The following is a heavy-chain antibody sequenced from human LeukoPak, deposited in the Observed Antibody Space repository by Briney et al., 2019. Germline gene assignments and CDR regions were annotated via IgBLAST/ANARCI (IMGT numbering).Heavy chain of an antibody. V-gene: IGHV1-18*01. CDR3: ARGGANCSGGRCPLNWFDA. CDR2: ISAYNGNT. Sequence: ASVKLSCKASGYTFTNYGITWVRQAPGQGLEWMGWISAYNGNTNYAQKLQGRVTMTIDKTTSTAYMELKSLRSDDTAVYYCARGGANCSGGRCPLNWFDAWGQGTPVTVSS. CDR1: GYTFTNYG. J-gene: IGHJ5*02. D-gene: IGHD2-15*01.